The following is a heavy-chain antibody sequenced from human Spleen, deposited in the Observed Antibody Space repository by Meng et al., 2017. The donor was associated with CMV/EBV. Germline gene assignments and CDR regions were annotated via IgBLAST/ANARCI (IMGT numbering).Heavy chain of an antibody. V-gene: IGHV1-8*01. CDR2: MNPKSGNT. Sequence: ASVKVSCKASGYTFTNYYINWVRQATGQGLEWMGWMNPKSGNTGYAQKFQGRVTMTSTTSISTAYMELSSLRSEDTAVYYCARQTYDFWSGADYWGQGTLVTVSS. CDR3: ARQTYDFWSGADY. CDR1: GYTFTNYY. D-gene: IGHD3-3*01. J-gene: IGHJ4*02.